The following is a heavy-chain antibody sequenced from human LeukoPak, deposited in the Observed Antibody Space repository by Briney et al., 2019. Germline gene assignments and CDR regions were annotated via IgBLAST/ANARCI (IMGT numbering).Heavy chain of an antibody. Sequence: TGGSLRLSCAASGFTFSSYAMSWVRQAPGKGLEWVSAISGSGGSTYYADSVKGRFTISRDNSKNTLYLQMNSLRAEDTAVYYCAKTSEITIFGVVIYGRYYFDYWGQGTLVTVSS. J-gene: IGHJ4*02. V-gene: IGHV3-23*01. CDR2: ISGSGGST. CDR1: GFTFSSYA. D-gene: IGHD3-3*01. CDR3: AKTSEITIFGVVIYGRYYFDY.